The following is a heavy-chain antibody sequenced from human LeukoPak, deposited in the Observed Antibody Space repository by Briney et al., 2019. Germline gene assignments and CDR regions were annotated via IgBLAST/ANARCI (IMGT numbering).Heavy chain of an antibody. D-gene: IGHD2-2*01. CDR2: IKQDGSEK. J-gene: IGHJ5*02. Sequence: GGSLRLSCAASGFTFSSYWMSWVRQAPGKGLEWVANIKQDGSEKYYVDSVKGRFTISRDNAKNSLYLQMNSLRAEDTAVYYCARDIVVVPAARGWFDPWGQGTLVTVSS. V-gene: IGHV3-7*01. CDR1: GFTFSSYW. CDR3: ARDIVVVPAARGWFDP.